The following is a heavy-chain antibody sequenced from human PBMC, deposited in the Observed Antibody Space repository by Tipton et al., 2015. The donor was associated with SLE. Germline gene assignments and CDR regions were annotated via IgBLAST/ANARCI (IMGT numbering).Heavy chain of an antibody. CDR2: FYSGGST. J-gene: IGHJ3*02. CDR1: GFTFSSYS. D-gene: IGHD3-16*01. CDR3: TRADYIWGRRGAFDI. V-gene: IGHV3-66*02. Sequence: SLRLSCAASGFTFSSYSMNWVRQAPGEGLEWVSIFYSGGSTYYADSVKGRFTISRDNSKNTLYLQMNSLRAEDTAVYYCTRADYIWGRRGAFDIWGQGTMVTVSS.